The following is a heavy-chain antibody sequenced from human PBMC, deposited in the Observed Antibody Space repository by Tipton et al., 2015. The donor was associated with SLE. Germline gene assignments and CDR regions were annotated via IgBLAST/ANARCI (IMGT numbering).Heavy chain of an antibody. J-gene: IGHJ4*02. CDR3: ARGGGSYYDY. D-gene: IGHD1-26*01. Sequence: TLSLTCAVYGGSFSGYYWSWIRQPPGKGLGWIGESNPSGNTNYNPSLKSRVTIFVDMSKNQLSLKMTSVTAADTAVYYCARGGGSYYDYWGQGTLVTVSS. V-gene: IGHV4-34*01. CDR1: GGSFSGYY. CDR2: SNPSGNT.